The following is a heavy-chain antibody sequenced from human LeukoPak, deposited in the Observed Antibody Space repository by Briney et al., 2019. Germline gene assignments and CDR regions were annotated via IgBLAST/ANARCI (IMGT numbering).Heavy chain of an antibody. J-gene: IGHJ6*02. D-gene: IGHD6-19*01. V-gene: IGHV3-7*04. CDR1: GFTFSNYW. CDR3: ARAAVASPGDV. Sequence: PGGSLRLSCAASGFTFSNYWMIWVRQAPGKGLEWVGNIKQDGSEKRYADSVRGRFSISRDNADNSLYLQMNSLRAEDTAVYYCARAAVASPGDVWGQGTTVTVSS. CDR2: IKQDGSEK.